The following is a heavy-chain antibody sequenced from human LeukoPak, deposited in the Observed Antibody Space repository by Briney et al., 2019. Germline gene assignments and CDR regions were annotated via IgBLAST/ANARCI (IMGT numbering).Heavy chain of an antibody. CDR1: GYSFTSYW. D-gene: IGHD3-22*01. CDR3: ARSSNYYDSSGYPFDY. V-gene: IGHV5-51*01. Sequence: GASLKISCKGSGYSFTSYWIGCVRQLPGKGLEWMGIIYPGDSDTRYSPSFQGQVTISADKSISTAYLQWSSLKASDTAMYYCARSSNYYDSSGYPFDYWGQGTLVTVSS. CDR2: IYPGDSDT. J-gene: IGHJ4*02.